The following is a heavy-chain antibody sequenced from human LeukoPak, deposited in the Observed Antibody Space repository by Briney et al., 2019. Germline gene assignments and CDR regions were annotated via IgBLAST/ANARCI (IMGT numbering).Heavy chain of an antibody. V-gene: IGHV1-18*01. D-gene: IGHD6-13*01. CDR3: ARCMPAGTPFDY. CDR2: ISAYNGNT. Sequence: ASVKVSCKASGYTFTSYGISWVRQAPGQGLEWMGWISAYNGNTNYAQKLQGRVTMTTDTSTSTAYMELRSLRSDDTAVCYCARCMPAGTPFDYWGQGTLVTVSS. J-gene: IGHJ4*02. CDR1: GYTFTSYG.